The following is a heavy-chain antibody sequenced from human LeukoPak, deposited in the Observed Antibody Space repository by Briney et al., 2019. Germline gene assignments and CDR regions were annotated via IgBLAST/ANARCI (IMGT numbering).Heavy chain of an antibody. CDR3: ARQMVVVVVAATTDAFDI. V-gene: IGHV6-1*01. CDR2: TYYRSKWYN. Sequence: SQTLSLTCAISGDSVSNNSAVWNWIRQSPSRGLEWLGRTYYRSKWYNDYGASVKSRITVNPDTSKNQFSLQLSSVTAADTAVYYCARQMVVVVVAATTDAFDIWGQGTMVTVSS. D-gene: IGHD2-15*01. J-gene: IGHJ3*02. CDR1: GDSVSNNSAV.